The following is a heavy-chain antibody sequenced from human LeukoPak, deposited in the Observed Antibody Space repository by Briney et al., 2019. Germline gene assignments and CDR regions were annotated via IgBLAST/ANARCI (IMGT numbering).Heavy chain of an antibody. CDR3: ARLGTVVTAIIGGYFDC. Sequence: PSETLSLTCTVSGGSMSSSSYFWAWIRQSPGKGLEWIGSIYYSGSTHYSPSLESRVTISVDTSKNQFSLKLNSVTAADTAVYYCARLGTVVTAIIGGYFDCWGQGTLVTVSS. D-gene: IGHD2-21*02. CDR2: IYYSGST. CDR1: GGSMSSSSYF. V-gene: IGHV4-39*01. J-gene: IGHJ4*02.